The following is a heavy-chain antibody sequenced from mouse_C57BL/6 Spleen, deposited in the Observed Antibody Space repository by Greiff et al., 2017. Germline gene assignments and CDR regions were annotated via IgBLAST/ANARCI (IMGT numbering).Heavy chain of an antibody. CDR2: IDPEDGET. Sequence: VQLQQSGAELVKPGASVKLSCTASGFTITDYYMHWVKQRPEQGLEWIGRIDPEDGETKYAAKFQGKATITADTSSNTAYLQLSSLTSEDTAVYYCARDYCVSSLRYFDYWGQGTTLTVSS. D-gene: IGHD1-1*01. CDR1: GFTITDYY. J-gene: IGHJ2*01. V-gene: IGHV14-2*01. CDR3: ARDYCVSSLRYFDY.